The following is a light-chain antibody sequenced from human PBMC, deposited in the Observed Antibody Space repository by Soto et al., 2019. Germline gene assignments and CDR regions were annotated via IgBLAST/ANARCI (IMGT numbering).Light chain of an antibody. CDR1: QGISSW. Sequence: ILMTQSPASLSPRPVDRVTITCLASQGISSWLAWYQQKPGKAPKLLISAASSLQSGVPSRFSGSGSGTDFTLTIRSFQPEDLATYYCQQVKSFPLTFGGGTKVDIK. CDR2: AAS. V-gene: IGKV1D-12*01. CDR3: QQVKSFPLT. J-gene: IGKJ4*01.